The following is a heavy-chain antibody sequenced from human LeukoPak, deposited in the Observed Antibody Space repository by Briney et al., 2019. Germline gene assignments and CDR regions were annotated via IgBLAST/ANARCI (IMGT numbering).Heavy chain of an antibody. V-gene: IGHV3-23*01. CDR2: ISDSGGSM. CDR1: GFAFNSCA. D-gene: IGHD1-1*01. Sequence: GGSLRLSCAASGFAFNSCAMTWVRQSPGKGLEWVSVISDSGGSMLYADSVKGRFTISRDDSKNTLYLQMSSLRAEDTAVYYCAKWRNGCQYNGFDVWGQGTMVTVSS. CDR3: AKWRNGCQYNGFDV. J-gene: IGHJ6*02.